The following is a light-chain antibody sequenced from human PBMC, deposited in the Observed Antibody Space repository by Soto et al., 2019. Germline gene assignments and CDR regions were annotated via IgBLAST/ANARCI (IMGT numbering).Light chain of an antibody. Sequence: EIVMTQSPATLSVSPGERATLSCRASQSVSSNLAWYQQKPGQAPRLLIYGASTRATGIPTRFSGSGSGTEFTLTISSLQSEDFAVYSCQHYNNWPQLTFGGGTKVEI. CDR2: GAS. J-gene: IGKJ4*01. CDR3: QHYNNWPQLT. CDR1: QSVSSN. V-gene: IGKV3-15*01.